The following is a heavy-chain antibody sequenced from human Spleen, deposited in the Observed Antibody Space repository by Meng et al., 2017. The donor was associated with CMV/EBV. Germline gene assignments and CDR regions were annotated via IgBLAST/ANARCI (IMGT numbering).Heavy chain of an antibody. J-gene: IGHJ3*02. V-gene: IGHV5-51*01. D-gene: IGHD1-26*01. Sequence: KVSCKGSGYSFTSYWIGWVRQMPGKGLEWMGIIYPGDSDTRYSPSFQGQVTISADKSISTAYLQWSSLKASDTAMYYCARLRVGASLGRAFDIWGQGTMVTVSS. CDR1: GYSFTSYW. CDR2: IYPGDSDT. CDR3: ARLRVGASLGRAFDI.